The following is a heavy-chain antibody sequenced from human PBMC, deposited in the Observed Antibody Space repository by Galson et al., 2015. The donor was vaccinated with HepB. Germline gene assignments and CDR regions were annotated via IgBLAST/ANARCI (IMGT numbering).Heavy chain of an antibody. V-gene: IGHV4-39*01. J-gene: IGHJ4*02. CDR3: ARHQYCSGGSCYPPGRYYFDY. CDR2: IYYSGST. Sequence: ETLSLTCTVSGGSISSSSYYWGWIRQPPGKGLEWIGSIYYSGSTYYNPSLKSRVTISVDTSKNQFSLKLSSVTAADTAVYYCARHQYCSGGSCYPPGRYYFDYWGQGTLVTVSS. D-gene: IGHD2-15*01. CDR1: GGSISSSSYY.